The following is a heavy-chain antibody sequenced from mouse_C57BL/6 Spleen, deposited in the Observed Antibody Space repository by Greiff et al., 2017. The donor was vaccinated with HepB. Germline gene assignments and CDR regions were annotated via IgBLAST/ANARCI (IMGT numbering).Heavy chain of an antibody. V-gene: IGHV1-55*01. Sequence: QVQLQQPGAELVKPGASVKMSCKASGYTFTSYWITWVKQRPGQGLEWIGDIYPGSGSTNYNEKFKSKATLTVDTSSSTAYTQLSSLTSEDSAVYYCAKDYGNFYYAMDYWGQGTSVTVSS. D-gene: IGHD2-1*01. CDR2: IYPGSGST. J-gene: IGHJ4*01. CDR3: AKDYGNFYYAMDY. CDR1: GYTFTSYW.